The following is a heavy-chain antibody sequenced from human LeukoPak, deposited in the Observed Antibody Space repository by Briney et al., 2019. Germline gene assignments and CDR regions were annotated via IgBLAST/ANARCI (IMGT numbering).Heavy chain of an antibody. V-gene: IGHV3-7*01. Sequence: PGGSLRLSCAASGFNLTDYWMSWVRQAPGKGLEWVAQINQDGSEEYYMDSVKARFTISRDNAKNSVFLQMNSLRAEDTAVYYCVRDGGVSGYDLLDYWGQGTLVTVSS. D-gene: IGHD5-12*01. CDR3: VRDGGVSGYDLLDY. CDR1: GFNLTDYW. J-gene: IGHJ4*02. CDR2: INQDGSEE.